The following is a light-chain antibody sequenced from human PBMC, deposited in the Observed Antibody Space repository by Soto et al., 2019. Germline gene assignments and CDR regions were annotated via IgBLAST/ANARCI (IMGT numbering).Light chain of an antibody. V-gene: IGKV4-1*01. CDR1: QNVLYSSNNKNY. Sequence: DIVMTQSPDSLAVSLGERATINCKSSQNVLYSSNNKNYLAWYQQKPGQPLKLLIYWASTRESGVPDRFSGSGSGTDFPLTIGSLQAEDVAVYYCQQYYSLPLTFGGGTKVEIK. CDR3: QQYYSLPLT. J-gene: IGKJ4*01. CDR2: WAS.